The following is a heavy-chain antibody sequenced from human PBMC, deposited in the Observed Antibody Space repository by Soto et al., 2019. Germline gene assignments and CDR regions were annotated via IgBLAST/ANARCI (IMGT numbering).Heavy chain of an antibody. CDR3: ARVKRGYSYGPNYVFLTGYYKIYYYMDV. D-gene: IGHD3-9*01. CDR2: IYYSGST. CDR1: GGSISSGGYY. Sequence: SETLSLTCTVSGGSISSGGYYWSWIRQHPGKGLEWIGYIYYSGSTYYNPSLKSRVTISVDTSKNQFSLKLSSVTAADTAVYYCARVKRGYSYGPNYVFLTGYYKIYYYMDVWGKGTTVTVS. J-gene: IGHJ6*03. V-gene: IGHV4-31*03.